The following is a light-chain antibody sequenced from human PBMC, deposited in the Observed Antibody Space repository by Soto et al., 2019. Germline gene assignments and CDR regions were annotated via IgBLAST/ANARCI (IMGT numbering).Light chain of an antibody. Sequence: EMVLTQSPGTLSLSPGERATLSCRASQSLASAYLAGYQHKPGQAPRPLIYGASTRATGIPDRFSGSGSGTDFTLTISRLEPEDFAVYYCQRYGITLWTFGQGTKVEIK. CDR2: GAS. J-gene: IGKJ1*01. V-gene: IGKV3-20*01. CDR1: QSLASAY. CDR3: QRYGITLWT.